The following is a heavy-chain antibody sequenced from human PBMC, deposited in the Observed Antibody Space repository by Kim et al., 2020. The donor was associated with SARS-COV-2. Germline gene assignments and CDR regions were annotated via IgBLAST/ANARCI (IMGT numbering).Heavy chain of an antibody. J-gene: IGHJ6*02. Sequence: ASVKVSCKASGGTFSSYAISWVRQAPGQGLEWMGGIIPIFGTANYAQKFQGRVTITADESTSTAYMELSSLRSEDTAVYYCARDEGGVVVVPAAIEYYYYGMDVWGQGTTVTVSS. V-gene: IGHV1-69*13. CDR3: ARDEGGVVVVPAAIEYYYYGMDV. CDR1: GGTFSSYA. CDR2: IIPIFGTA. D-gene: IGHD2-2*02.